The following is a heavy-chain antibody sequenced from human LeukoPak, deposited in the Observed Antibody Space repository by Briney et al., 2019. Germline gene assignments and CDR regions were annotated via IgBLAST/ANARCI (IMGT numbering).Heavy chain of an antibody. CDR2: INPNSGGT. D-gene: IGHD3-22*01. CDR3: ARDGHDTVGLWYMDV. V-gene: IGHV1-2*02. CDR1: GYTFTGYY. J-gene: IGHJ6*03. Sequence: ASVKVSCKASGYTFTGYYMHWVRQAPGQGLEWMGWINPNSGGTTYAQKFQGRVTMTRDTSISTAYMELSRLRSDDTAVYYCARDGHDTVGLWYMDVWGKGTTVTVSS.